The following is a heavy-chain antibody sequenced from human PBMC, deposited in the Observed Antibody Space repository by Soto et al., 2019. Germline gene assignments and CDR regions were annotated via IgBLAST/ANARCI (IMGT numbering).Heavy chain of an antibody. CDR1: GGTFSSYA. CDR3: ARDHSYDTVTTARLCY. V-gene: IGHV1-69*06. J-gene: IGHJ4*02. Sequence: SVKVSCKASGGTFSSYAISWVRQAPGQGLEWMGGIIPIFGTANYAQKFQGRVTITADKSTSTAYMELSSLRSEDTAVYYCARDHSYDTVTTARLCYWGQGTLVTVSS. D-gene: IGHD4-4*01. CDR2: IIPIFGTA.